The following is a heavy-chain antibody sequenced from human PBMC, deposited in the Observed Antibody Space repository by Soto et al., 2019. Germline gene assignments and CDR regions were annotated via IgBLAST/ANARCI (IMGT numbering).Heavy chain of an antibody. CDR1: GGTFSSYA. CDR3: ARREIEHYYGSGSYSAYYYGMDV. Sequence: GSSVKVSCKASGGTFSSYAISWVRQAPGQGLEWMGGIIPIFGTANYAQKFQGRVTITADESTSTAYMELSSLRSEDTAVYYCARREIEHYYGSGSYSAYYYGMDVWGQGTTVTVAS. J-gene: IGHJ6*02. V-gene: IGHV1-69*13. CDR2: IIPIFGTA. D-gene: IGHD3-10*01.